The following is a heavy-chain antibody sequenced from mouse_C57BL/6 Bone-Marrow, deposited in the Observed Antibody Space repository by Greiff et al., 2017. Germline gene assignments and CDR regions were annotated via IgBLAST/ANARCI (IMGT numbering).Heavy chain of an antibody. D-gene: IGHD4-1*01. CDR3: AREDWDKGDY. V-gene: IGHV1-26*01. J-gene: IGHJ2*01. CDR1: GYTFTDYY. CDR2: INPNNGGT. Sequence: VQLQQSGPELVKPGASVKISCKASGYTFTDYYMNWVKQSHGKSLEWIGDINPNNGGTSYNQKFKGKATLTVDKSSSTAYMELRSLTSEDSAVXYCAREDWDKGDYWGQGTTLTVSS.